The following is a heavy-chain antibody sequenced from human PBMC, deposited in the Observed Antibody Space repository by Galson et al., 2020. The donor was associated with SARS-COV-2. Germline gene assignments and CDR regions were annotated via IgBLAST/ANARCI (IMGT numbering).Heavy chain of an antibody. Sequence: ETSETLSLTCTVSGGSISSYYWSWIRQPPGKGLEWIGYIYYSGSTNYNPHLKSRVTISIDTSKNQFSLRLSSVTAADTAVYYSAGFRFYFRHYYGLDVWGQGTTVTVSS. V-gene: IGHV4-59*01. J-gene: IGHJ6*02. D-gene: IGHD1-26*01. CDR2: IYYSGST. CDR1: GGSISSYY. CDR3: AGFRFYFRHYYGLDV.